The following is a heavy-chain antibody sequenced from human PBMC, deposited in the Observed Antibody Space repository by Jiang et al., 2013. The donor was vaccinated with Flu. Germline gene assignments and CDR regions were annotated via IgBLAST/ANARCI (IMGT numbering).Heavy chain of an antibody. CDR1: GFTFSNYV. CDR2: IWSDGTNE. J-gene: IGHJ2*01. V-gene: IGHV3-33*01. CDR3: ARTRWEVPLYWNFDL. Sequence: VQLLESGGGVVQPGRSLRLSCTASGFTFSNYVIHWVRQTPGKGLKWIAAIWSDGTNEHYADSVKGRFTISRDNSKSTLFLQMNSLGAEDSAVYYCARTRWEVPLYWNFDLWGRGTLVTV. D-gene: IGHD1-26*01.